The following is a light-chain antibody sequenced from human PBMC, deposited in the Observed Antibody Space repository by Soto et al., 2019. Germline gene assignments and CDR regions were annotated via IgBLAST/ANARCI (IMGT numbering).Light chain of an antibody. CDR3: SSYTSSSTVV. CDR2: DVS. CDR1: SSDAGGYNY. J-gene: IGLJ2*01. V-gene: IGLV2-14*01. Sequence: QSALPQPASVSGSPGQSITISCTGTSSDAGGYNYVSWYQQHPGKAPKLMIYDVSNRPSGVSNRFSGSKSGNTASLTISGLQAEDEADYYCSSYTSSSTVVFGGGTKLTVL.